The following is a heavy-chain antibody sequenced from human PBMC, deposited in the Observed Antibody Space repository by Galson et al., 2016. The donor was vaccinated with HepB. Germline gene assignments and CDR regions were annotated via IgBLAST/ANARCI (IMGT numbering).Heavy chain of an antibody. CDR3: ARDREPETTMPIFDH. D-gene: IGHD4-17*01. V-gene: IGHV3-11*01. CDR1: GFIFGDYY. J-gene: IGHJ4*02. CDR2: IAGGSTTV. Sequence: SLRLSCAASGFIFGDYYMSWIRQAPGKGLEWISYIAGGSTTVYHAASVKGRFTVSRDNAKRTLFLQMDSLRVDDTAMYFCARDREPETTMPIFDHWGQGVLVTVSS.